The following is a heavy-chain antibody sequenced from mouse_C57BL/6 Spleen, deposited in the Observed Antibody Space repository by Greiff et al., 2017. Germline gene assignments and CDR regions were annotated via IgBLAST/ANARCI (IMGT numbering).Heavy chain of an antibody. J-gene: IGHJ4*01. V-gene: IGHV1-54*01. Sequence: VQLQQSGAELVRPGTSVKVSCKASGYAFTNYLIEWVKQRPGQGLEWIGVINPGSGGTNYNEKFKGKATLTADKSSSTAYMQLSSLTSEDSAVYFCARGANWDDAMDYWGQGTSVTVSS. D-gene: IGHD4-1*01. CDR2: INPGSGGT. CDR3: ARGANWDDAMDY. CDR1: GYAFTNYL.